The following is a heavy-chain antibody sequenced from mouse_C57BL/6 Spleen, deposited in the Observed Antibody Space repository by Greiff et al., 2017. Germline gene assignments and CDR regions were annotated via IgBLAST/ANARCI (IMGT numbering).Heavy chain of an antibody. Sequence: DVMLVESGGDLVKPGGSLKLSCAASGFTFSSYGMSWVRQTPDKRLEWVATISSGGSYTYYPDSVKGRFTISRDNAKNTLYLQMSSLKSEDTAMYYCARQGNGYYGFDYWGQGTTLTVSS. D-gene: IGHD2-3*01. CDR2: ISSGGSYT. CDR3: ARQGNGYYGFDY. J-gene: IGHJ2*01. CDR1: GFTFSSYG. V-gene: IGHV5-6*02.